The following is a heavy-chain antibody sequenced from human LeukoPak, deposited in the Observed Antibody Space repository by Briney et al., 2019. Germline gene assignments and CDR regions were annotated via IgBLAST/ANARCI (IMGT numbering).Heavy chain of an antibody. CDR1: GYTFTSYG. D-gene: IGHD2-2*01. Sequence: ASVKVSCKASGYTFTSYGITWVRQATGQGLEWMGWMNPNSGNTGYAQKFQGRVTMTRNTSISTAYLELSSLRSEDTAVYYCARPGEYCSSTRCSPNDGFHIWGQGTMVTVSS. V-gene: IGHV1-8*02. J-gene: IGHJ3*02. CDR3: ARPGEYCSSTRCSPNDGFHI. CDR2: MNPNSGNT.